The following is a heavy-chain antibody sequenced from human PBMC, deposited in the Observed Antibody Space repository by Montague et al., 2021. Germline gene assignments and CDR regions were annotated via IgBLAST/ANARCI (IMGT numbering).Heavy chain of an antibody. CDR1: GDSISSKGNF. CDR2: LDYSGTT. J-gene: IGHJ6*03. V-gene: IGHV4-39*01. Sequence: SETLSLTCSVSGDSISSKGNFWGWIRQPPGKGLEWIGVLDYSGTTYYSPSLRSRVTISVDTSKSQLSLKVTAVTAADTAVYYCARHRSRHHSMAFVASDHYFYMDVWGTGTTVAVSS. CDR3: ARHRSRHHSMAFVASDHYFYMDV. D-gene: IGHD2/OR15-2a*01.